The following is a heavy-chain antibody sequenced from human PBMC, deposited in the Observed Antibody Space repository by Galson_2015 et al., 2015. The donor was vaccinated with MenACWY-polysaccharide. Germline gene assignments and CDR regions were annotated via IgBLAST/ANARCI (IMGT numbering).Heavy chain of an antibody. Sequence: SLRLSCAASGFIFSRYAMAWVRQAPGKGLEWVSSIGGRGANTYYKDSVKGRFTISRDSSKNTLYLQLNSLRADDSAVYFCARERGNEVRAYGGPVDFWGQGTLVTVSS. V-gene: IGHV3-23*01. CDR2: IGGRGANT. CDR3: ARERGNEVRAYGGPVDF. J-gene: IGHJ4*02. D-gene: IGHD4/OR15-4a*01. CDR1: GFIFSRYA.